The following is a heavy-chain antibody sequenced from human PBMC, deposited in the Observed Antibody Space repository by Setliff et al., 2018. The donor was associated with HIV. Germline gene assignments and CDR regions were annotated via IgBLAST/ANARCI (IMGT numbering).Heavy chain of an antibody. CDR2: IIPILGIA. Sequence: SVKVSCKASGGTFSSYAINWVRQAPGQGLEWMGGIIPILGIANYAQKVQGRVTMTTDTSTSTAYMEVRSLRSDDTAVYYCARDAGYSYGPTSRNFDQWGQGTLVTVPQ. V-gene: IGHV1-69*10. CDR3: ARDAGYSYGPTSRNFDQ. J-gene: IGHJ4*02. D-gene: IGHD5-18*01. CDR1: GGTFSSYA.